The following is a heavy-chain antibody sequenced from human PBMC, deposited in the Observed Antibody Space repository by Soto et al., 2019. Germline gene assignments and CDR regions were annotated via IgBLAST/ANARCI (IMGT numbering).Heavy chain of an antibody. V-gene: IGHV3-53*01. Sequence: GGSLRLSCAASGFTVSSNYMSWVRQAPGKGLEWVSVIYSGGSTYYADSVKGRFTISRDNSKNTLYLQMNSLRAEDTAVYYCARVTLYYDILTGYYTPNYFDYWGQGTLVTVSS. D-gene: IGHD3-9*01. J-gene: IGHJ4*02. CDR2: IYSGGST. CDR1: GFTVSSNY. CDR3: ARVTLYYDILTGYYTPNYFDY.